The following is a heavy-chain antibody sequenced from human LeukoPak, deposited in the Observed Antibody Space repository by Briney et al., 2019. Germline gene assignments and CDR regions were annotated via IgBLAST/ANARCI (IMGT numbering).Heavy chain of an antibody. V-gene: IGHV1-8*01. J-gene: IGHJ4*02. CDR1: GYTFTSYD. Sequence: ASVKVSCKASGYTFTSYDINWMRQATGQGLEWMGLMNPNSGNTGYAQKFQGRVTMTRNTSISTAYMELGSLRSEDTAVYYWGRVTRRDGYNYLGYWGQGTLVTVSS. D-gene: IGHD5-24*01. CDR3: GRVTRRDGYNYLGY. CDR2: MNPNSGNT.